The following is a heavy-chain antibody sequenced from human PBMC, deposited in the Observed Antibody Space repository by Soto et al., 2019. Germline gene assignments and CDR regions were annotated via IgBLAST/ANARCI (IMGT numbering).Heavy chain of an antibody. CDR3: AKEIGEYSYGYNAFDI. CDR2: ISDRGINT. J-gene: IGHJ3*02. CDR1: GFSFSTYA. V-gene: IGHV3-23*01. D-gene: IGHD5-18*01. Sequence: EVQLLESGGGLVQPGGSLRLSCAASGFSFSTYAMSWVRQAPGKGLEWVSAISDRGINTYFADSVKGRFTISRDNSKNTLHLQMNSLRAEDTDVYYCAKEIGEYSYGYNAFDIWGQGTMVTVSS.